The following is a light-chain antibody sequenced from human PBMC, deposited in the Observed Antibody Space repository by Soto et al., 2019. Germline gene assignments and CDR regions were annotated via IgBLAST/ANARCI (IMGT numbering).Light chain of an antibody. CDR3: QQYGSSPPYT. J-gene: IGKJ2*01. CDR2: GTS. Sequence: EIVLTQSPGTLSLSPGERATLSCRASQSVSSSYLAWYRQNPGQATRLLMYGTSNRAGGIPDRFSGSGSGTDFTLTISRLEPEDFAVYYCQQYGSSPPYTFGQGTKLEIK. CDR1: QSVSSSY. V-gene: IGKV3-20*01.